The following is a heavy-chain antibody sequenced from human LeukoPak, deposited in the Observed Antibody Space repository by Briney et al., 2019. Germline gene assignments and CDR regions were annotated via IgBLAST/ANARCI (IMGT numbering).Heavy chain of an antibody. J-gene: IGHJ2*01. Sequence: VKISCKVSGYTFTDYYMHWVQQAPGKGLEWMGLVDPEDGETIYAEKFQGRVTITADKSTSTAYMELSSLRSEDTAVYYCARGTHGSQDLWGRGTLVTVSS. V-gene: IGHV1-69-2*01. CDR3: ARGTHGSQDL. D-gene: IGHD2-15*01. CDR1: GYTFTDYY. CDR2: VDPEDGET.